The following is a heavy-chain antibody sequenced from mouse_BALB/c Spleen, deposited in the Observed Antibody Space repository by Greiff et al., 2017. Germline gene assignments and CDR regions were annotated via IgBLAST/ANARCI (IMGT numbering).Heavy chain of an antibody. CDR3: ARQDDYDGGHFDY. D-gene: IGHD2-4*01. Sequence: EVKLMESGGGLVKPGGSLKLSCAASGFTFSSYAMSWVRQTPEKRLEWVATISSGGSYTYYPDSVKGRFTISRDNAKNTLYLQMSSLRSEDTAMYYCARQDDYDGGHFDYWGQGTTLTVSS. CDR1: GFTFSSYA. J-gene: IGHJ2*01. CDR2: ISSGGSYT. V-gene: IGHV5-9-3*01.